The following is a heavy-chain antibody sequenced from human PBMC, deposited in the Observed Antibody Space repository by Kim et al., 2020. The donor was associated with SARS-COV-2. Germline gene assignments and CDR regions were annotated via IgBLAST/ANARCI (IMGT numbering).Heavy chain of an antibody. CDR2: ISTSSSYT. CDR3: TRDGPPGDHGDWYRP. Sequence: GGSLRLSCAASGFTFSSYSMNWVRQAPGSGPEWVSSISTSSSYTYYTDSVKGRFTISSDNAQNLLYLQMNSLRAEDTAVYYCTRDGPPGDHGDWYRPWG. CDR1: GFTFSSYS. V-gene: IGHV3-21*04. J-gene: IGHJ5*02.